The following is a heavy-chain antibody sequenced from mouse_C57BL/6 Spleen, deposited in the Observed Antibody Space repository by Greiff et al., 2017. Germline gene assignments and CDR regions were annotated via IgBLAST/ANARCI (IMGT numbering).Heavy chain of an antibody. J-gene: IGHJ2*01. D-gene: IGHD1-1*01. CDR2: IDPENGDT. Sequence: VQLKESGAELVRPGASVKLSCTASGFNIKDDYMHWVKQRPEQGLEWIGWIDPENGDTEYASKFQGKATITADTSSNTAYLQLSSLTSEDTAVYYCTSLITTVVEDYFDYWGQGTTLTVSS. CDR1: GFNIKDDY. CDR3: TSLITTVVEDYFDY. V-gene: IGHV14-4*01.